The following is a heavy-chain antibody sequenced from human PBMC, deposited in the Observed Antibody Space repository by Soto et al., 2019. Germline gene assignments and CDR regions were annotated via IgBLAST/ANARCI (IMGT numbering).Heavy chain of an antibody. J-gene: IGHJ6*02. V-gene: IGHV1-58*01. Sequence: QMPLVQSGPEVKKPGTSVKVSCKASGFTFTSSAVQWVRQARGQRLEWIGWIVVGSGNTNYAQKFQERVTITRDMSTSTAYMELSSLRSEDTAVYYCAAVERTPTKNPGLYYYYGMDVWGQGTTVTVSS. CDR1: GFTFTSSA. CDR3: AAVERTPTKNPGLYYYYGMDV. CDR2: IVVGSGNT. D-gene: IGHD1-1*01.